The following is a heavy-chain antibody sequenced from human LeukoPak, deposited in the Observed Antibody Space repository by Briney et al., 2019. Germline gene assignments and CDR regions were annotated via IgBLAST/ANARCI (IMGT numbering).Heavy chain of an antibody. CDR1: GVPVNDFH. V-gene: IGHV4-59*08. CDR2: ISDSGTT. D-gene: IGHD1/OR15-1a*01. Sequence: PWETLSLTCAVAGVPVNDFHWSWIRQSPGRGLEWLGWISDSGTTNYNPSFRSRLAISADTSKSQLSLELTSVTAADTAVYYCARHVEHAAYFRYWGQGSLVSVSS. CDR3: ARHVEHAAYFRY. J-gene: IGHJ4*02.